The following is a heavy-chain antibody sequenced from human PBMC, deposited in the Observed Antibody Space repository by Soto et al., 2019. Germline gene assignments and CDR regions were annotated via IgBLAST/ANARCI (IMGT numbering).Heavy chain of an antibody. CDR2: ISGSGGST. V-gene: IGHV3-23*01. Sequence: EVQLLESGGGLVQPGGSLRLSCAASGFTFSNYAVTWVRQAPGKGLELVSTISGSGGSTYYSDSVKGRFTISRDNSKNTLYMQMNSLRAEDTAVYYCAKDHGSSWYESDYWGQGTLVTVSS. J-gene: IGHJ4*02. CDR3: AKDHGSSWYESDY. CDR1: GFTFSNYA. D-gene: IGHD6-13*01.